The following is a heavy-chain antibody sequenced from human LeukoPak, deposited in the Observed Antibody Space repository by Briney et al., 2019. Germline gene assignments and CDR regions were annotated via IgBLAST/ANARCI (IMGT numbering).Heavy chain of an antibody. D-gene: IGHD3-22*01. V-gene: IGHV3-9*01. CDR1: GFTFDDYA. Sequence: PGRSLRLSCAASGFTFDDYAMHWVRQAPGKGLEWVSGISWNSGSIGYADSVKGRFTISRDNAKNSLYLQMNSLRAEDTALYYCAKDLNGYDSSGSASQVFDYWGQGTLVTVSS. J-gene: IGHJ4*02. CDR2: ISWNSGSI. CDR3: AKDLNGYDSSGSASQVFDY.